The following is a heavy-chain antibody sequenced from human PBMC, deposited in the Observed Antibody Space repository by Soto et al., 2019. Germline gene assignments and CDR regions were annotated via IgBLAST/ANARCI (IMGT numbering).Heavy chain of an antibody. J-gene: IGHJ3*02. CDR3: AKDRYDYIWWIYRPHAFDI. CDR1: SGSISSSNW. Sequence: QVQLQESGPGLVKPSGTLSLTCAVSSGSISSSNWWSWVRQPPGKGLEWIGEIYHSGSTNYNPSLKSRVTISVDKSKNQFSLKLSSVTAADTAVYYCAKDRYDYIWWIYRPHAFDIWGQGTMVTVAS. D-gene: IGHD3-16*02. V-gene: IGHV4-4*02. CDR2: IYHSGST.